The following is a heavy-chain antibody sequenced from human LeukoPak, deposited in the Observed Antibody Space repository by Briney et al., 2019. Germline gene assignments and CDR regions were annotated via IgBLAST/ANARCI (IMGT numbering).Heavy chain of an antibody. CDR2: IYYSGST. D-gene: IGHD5-18*01. V-gene: IGHV4-39*01. CDR1: GGSITSTNYY. Sequence: SETLSLTCTVSGGSITSTNYYWGWIRQPPGKGLEWIGTIYYSGSTYYNPSLKSRVTISVDTSKNQFSLKLSSVTAADTAVYFWARLMNTAMAALDWGQGTLVTVSS. CDR3: ARLMNTAMAALD. J-gene: IGHJ4*02.